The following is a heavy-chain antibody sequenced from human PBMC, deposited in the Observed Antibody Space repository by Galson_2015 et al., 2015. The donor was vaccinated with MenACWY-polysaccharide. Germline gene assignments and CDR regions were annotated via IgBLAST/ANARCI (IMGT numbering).Heavy chain of an antibody. CDR1: GSRFSNPG. Sequence: SLRLSCAGSGSRFSNPGIHWVSQAPGKGLEWVAVIQYDGSIKAYADSVKGRFTISRDNSKNTVFLEMNTLGAEDTAVYYCAREGSRIVFHAFDIWGQGTMVTVSS. CDR2: IQYDGSIK. J-gene: IGHJ3*02. D-gene: IGHD2-15*01. CDR3: AREGSRIVFHAFDI. V-gene: IGHV3-33*01.